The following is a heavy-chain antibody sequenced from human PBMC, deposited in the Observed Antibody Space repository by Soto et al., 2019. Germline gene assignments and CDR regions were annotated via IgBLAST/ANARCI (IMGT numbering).Heavy chain of an antibody. CDR2: IYYSGST. J-gene: IGHJ5*02. V-gene: IGHV4-31*03. D-gene: IGHD2-15*01. CDR1: GGSISSGGYY. CDR3: AREIGYCSCCSCYLGNWFDP. Sequence: SETLSLTCTVSGGSISSGGYYWSWIRQHPGKGLEWIGYIYYSGSTYYNPSLKSRVTISVDTSKNQFSLKLSSVTAADTAVYYCAREIGYCSCCSCYLGNWFDPWGQGTLVTVSA.